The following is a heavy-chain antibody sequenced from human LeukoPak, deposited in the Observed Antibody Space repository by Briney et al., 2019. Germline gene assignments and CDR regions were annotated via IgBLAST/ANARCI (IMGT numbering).Heavy chain of an antibody. CDR1: GYTFTGYY. D-gene: IGHD6-13*01. CDR2: IIPIFGTA. V-gene: IGHV1-69*06. J-gene: IGHJ6*03. CDR3: ARVERIAAAGLYYMDV. Sequence: ASVKVSCKASGYTFTGYYMHWVRQAPGQGLEWMGGIIPIFGTANYAQKFQGRVTITADKSTSTAYMELSSLRSEDTAVYYCARVERIAAAGLYYMDVWGKGTTVTVSS.